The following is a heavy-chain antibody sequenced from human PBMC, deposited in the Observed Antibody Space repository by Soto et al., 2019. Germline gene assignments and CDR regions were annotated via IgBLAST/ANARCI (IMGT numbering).Heavy chain of an antibody. CDR3: AKLRTRGYSYGSFYFDY. D-gene: IGHD5-18*01. Sequence: GGSLRLSCAASGFTFSSYAISWVRQAPGKGLEWVSAISGSGGSTYYADSVKGRFTISRDNSKNTLYLQMNSLRAEDTAVYYCAKLRTRGYSYGSFYFDYWGQGTLVTVSS. CDR2: ISGSGGST. V-gene: IGHV3-23*01. CDR1: GFTFSSYA. J-gene: IGHJ4*02.